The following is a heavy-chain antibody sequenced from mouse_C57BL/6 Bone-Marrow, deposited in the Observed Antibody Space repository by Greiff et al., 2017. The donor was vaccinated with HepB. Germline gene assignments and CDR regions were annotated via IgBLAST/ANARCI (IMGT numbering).Heavy chain of an antibody. CDR3: ARQRPFYAMDY. Sequence: QVQLQQSGAELARPGASVKLSCKASGYTFTSYGISWVKQRTGQGLEWIGEIYPRSGNTYYNEKFKGKATLTADKSSSTAYMELRSLTSEDAAVYFCARQRPFYAMDYWGQGTSVTVSS. CDR1: GYTFTSYG. V-gene: IGHV1-81*01. CDR2: IYPRSGNT. J-gene: IGHJ4*01.